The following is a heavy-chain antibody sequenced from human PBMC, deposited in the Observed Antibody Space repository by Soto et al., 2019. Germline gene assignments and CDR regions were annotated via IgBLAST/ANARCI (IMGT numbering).Heavy chain of an antibody. V-gene: IGHV4-61*01. CDR3: AGVLDSSWYFDL. CDR2: VYYTGVT. J-gene: IGHJ2*01. Sequence: SETLSLTCTVSGGSLNTDSSYWTWVRQPPGRGLEYLGYVYYTGVTNYNPSLKRCVTISLDMSKSQFLLTLSSVTPAATATYYGAGVLDSSWYFDLWGRGTLVTVSS. D-gene: IGHD6-13*01. CDR1: GGSLNTDSSY.